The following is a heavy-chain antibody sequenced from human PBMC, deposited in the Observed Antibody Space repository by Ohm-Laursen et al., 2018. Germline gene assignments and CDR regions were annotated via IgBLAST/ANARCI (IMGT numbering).Heavy chain of an antibody. Sequence: SLRLSCAASGFTFSSYAMSWVRQAPGKGLEWASVISGSGDDTYYTDSVKGRFTVSRDISNNTVYLHMDSLGAEDTAVYYCAKGRSEVVSAALNYWGQGTLVTVSS. CDR2: ISGSGDDT. D-gene: IGHD2-2*01. CDR1: GFTFSSYA. J-gene: IGHJ4*02. CDR3: AKGRSEVVSAALNY. V-gene: IGHV3-23*01.